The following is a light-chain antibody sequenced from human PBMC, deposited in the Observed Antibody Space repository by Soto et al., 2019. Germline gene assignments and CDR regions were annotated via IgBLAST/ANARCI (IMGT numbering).Light chain of an antibody. Sequence: DIQMTQSPSSLSASVGDRVTITCRASQSISSYLNWYQQKPGKAPKLLIYAASSLQSGVPSRFSGSGSGTDFTLTISSLQPEDFATYYCQHSYSTPLTCGGGTKVDIK. CDR1: QSISSY. CDR3: QHSYSTPLT. CDR2: AAS. V-gene: IGKV1-39*01. J-gene: IGKJ4*01.